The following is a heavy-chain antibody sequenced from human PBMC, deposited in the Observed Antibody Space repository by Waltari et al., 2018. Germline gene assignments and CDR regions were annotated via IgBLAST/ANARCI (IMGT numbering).Heavy chain of an antibody. J-gene: IGHJ5*02. D-gene: IGHD6-13*01. Sequence: QVQLQQWGAGLLKPSETLSLTCAVYGGSFSGYYCSWIRQPPGPGLAWIGALNHSGSTNYNPYLKGRVTIAVDTSKNQFSLKLCSVTAADTAVYYCARRAAAYPWGEGTWDGFDPWGQGTLVTVSS. CDR1: GGSFSGYY. CDR2: LNHSGST. V-gene: IGHV4-34*01. CDR3: ARRAAAYPWGEGTWDGFDP.